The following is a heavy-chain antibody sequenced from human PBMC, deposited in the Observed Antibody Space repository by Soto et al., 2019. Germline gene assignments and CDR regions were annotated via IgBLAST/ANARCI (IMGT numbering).Heavy chain of an antibody. Sequence: PSETLSLTCTVSGDSISSPDYYRSWIRQAPGKGLELIGYVYYRGSIYYTPSFESRVSISIDTSKNQFSLRLTSVTAADSAVYFCARVTFTPNWFDSWGQGILVTVSS. D-gene: IGHD3-16*01. V-gene: IGHV4-30-4*01. CDR3: ARVTFTPNWFDS. CDR2: VYYRGSI. CDR1: GDSISSPDYY. J-gene: IGHJ5*01.